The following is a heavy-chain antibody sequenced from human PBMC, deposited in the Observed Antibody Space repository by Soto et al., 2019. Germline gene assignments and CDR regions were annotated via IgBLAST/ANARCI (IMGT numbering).Heavy chain of an antibody. J-gene: IGHJ6*02. CDR3: ARSQGSSTSLEIYYYYYYGMDV. D-gene: IGHD2-2*01. V-gene: IGHV1-69*01. CDR1: GGTFGSYA. Sequence: QVQLVQSGAEVKKPGSSVKVSCKASGGTFGSYALSWVRQAPGHGLEWMGGIIPIPGTANYAQKFQGRVTIAADESTSTAYMELSSLRSEDTAVYYCARSQGSSTSLEIYYYYYYGMDVWGQGTTVTVSS. CDR2: IIPIPGTA.